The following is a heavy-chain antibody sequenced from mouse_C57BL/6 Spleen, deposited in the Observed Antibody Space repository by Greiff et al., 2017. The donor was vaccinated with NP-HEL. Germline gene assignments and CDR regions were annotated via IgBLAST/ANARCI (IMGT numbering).Heavy chain of an antibody. CDR1: GYSITSGYY. Sequence: DVQLQESGPGLVKPSQSLSLTCSVTGYSITSGYYWNWIRQFPGNKLEWMGYISYDGSNNYNPSLKNRISITRDTSKNQFFLKLNSVTTEDTATYYCAREGIYDGYYGGYWGQGTTLTVSS. V-gene: IGHV3-6*01. J-gene: IGHJ2*01. CDR2: ISYDGSN. CDR3: AREGIYDGYYGGY. D-gene: IGHD2-3*01.